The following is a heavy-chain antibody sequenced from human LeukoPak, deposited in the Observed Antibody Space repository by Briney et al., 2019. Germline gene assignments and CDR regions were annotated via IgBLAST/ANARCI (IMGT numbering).Heavy chain of an antibody. V-gene: IGHV1-69*05. D-gene: IGHD5-18*01. J-gene: IGHJ4*02. CDR3: ARDRGYSYGLYY. CDR1: GGTFSSYA. Sequence: SXKVSCKASGGTFSSYAISWVRQAPGQGLEWMGGIIPIFGPANYAQKFQGRVTITTHESTSTAYMELSSLRSEDTAVYYCARDRGYSYGLYYWGQGTLVTVSS. CDR2: IIPIFGPA.